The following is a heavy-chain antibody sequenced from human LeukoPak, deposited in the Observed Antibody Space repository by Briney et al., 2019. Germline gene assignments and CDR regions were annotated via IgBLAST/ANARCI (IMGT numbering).Heavy chain of an antibody. CDR2: IYYSGST. CDR1: GGSISSSSYY. V-gene: IGHV4-39*07. J-gene: IGHJ2*01. CDR3: ARRAYCGGDCYSNWYFDL. Sequence: SETLSLTCTVSGGSISSSSYYWGWIRQPPGKGLEWIGSIYYSGSTNYNPPLKSRVTISVDTSKNQFSLKLSSVTAADTAVYYCARRAYCGGDCYSNWYFDLWGRGTLVTVSS. D-gene: IGHD2-21*02.